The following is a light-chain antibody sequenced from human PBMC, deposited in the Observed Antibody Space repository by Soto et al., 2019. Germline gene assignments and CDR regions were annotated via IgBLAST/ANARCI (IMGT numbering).Light chain of an antibody. CDR3: SSYTSSSLYV. V-gene: IGLV2-14*01. CDR2: DVS. J-gene: IGLJ1*01. Sequence: QPVLTQPASVSGSPGQSITISCTGTSSDVGGYNYVSWYQQHPGKAPKLMIFDVSNRPSGVSKRFSGSKSGNTASLTISGLQAEDEADYYCSSYTSSSLYVFGTGTKLTVL. CDR1: SSDVGGYNY.